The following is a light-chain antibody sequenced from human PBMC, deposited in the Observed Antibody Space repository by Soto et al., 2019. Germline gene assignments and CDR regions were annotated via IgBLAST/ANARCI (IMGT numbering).Light chain of an antibody. J-gene: IGKJ1*01. CDR2: DAS. V-gene: IGKV1-5*01. Sequence: DIQITQSPSTLSSSVLERFTITCRASQSISNWLAWYQQKQGKAPKLLIYDASSLESGVPSRFSGSGSGTEFTLTISSLQPDDFATYYCQQYNSYWGTFGQGTKVDIK. CDR3: QQYNSYWGT. CDR1: QSISNW.